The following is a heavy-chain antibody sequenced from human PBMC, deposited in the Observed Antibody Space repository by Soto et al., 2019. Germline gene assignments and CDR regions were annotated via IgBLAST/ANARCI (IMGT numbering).Heavy chain of an antibody. J-gene: IGHJ4*02. D-gene: IGHD4-17*01. CDR3: VKGGPTVIYFDH. CDR1: GFSFGSFA. Sequence: EVQLLESGGGLVQPGGSLRLSWQAPGFSFGSFALTGVGRAPGKGLGWVSSIGGYGHTTHYAEFVQGRFIISRDDSEKTMDLQMNSLRVEDTAVYYCVKGGPTVIYFDHWGQGRLVSVSS. V-gene: IGHV3-23*01. CDR2: IGGYGHTT.